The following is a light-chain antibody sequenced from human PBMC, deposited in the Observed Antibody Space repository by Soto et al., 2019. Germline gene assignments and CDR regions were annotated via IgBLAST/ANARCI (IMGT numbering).Light chain of an antibody. CDR1: QSVTSN. Sequence: EIVMTQSPATLSVSPGDSATLSCRASQSVTSNLAWYQHKPGQAPRLLIYSSSTRAAGIPSRFGGSGSGTDFTFSISTVQSEDFAVYYCQQYNNWTRPLGQGT. V-gene: IGKV3D-15*01. CDR3: QQYNNWTRP. J-gene: IGKJ1*01. CDR2: SSS.